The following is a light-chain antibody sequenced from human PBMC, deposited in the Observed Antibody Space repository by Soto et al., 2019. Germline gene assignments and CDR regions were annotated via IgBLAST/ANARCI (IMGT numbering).Light chain of an antibody. CDR1: SGHSNYD. CDR3: QTWGTGPYVV. J-gene: IGLJ2*01. CDR2: LNSDGSH. V-gene: IGLV4-69*01. Sequence: QAVLTQSPSASASLGASVKLTCTLSSGHSNYDIAWHQQQPEKGPRYLMRLNSDGSHSKGDGIRDRFSGSSSGAERYLTISSLQSEDEADYYCQTWGTGPYVVFGGGTKLTVL.